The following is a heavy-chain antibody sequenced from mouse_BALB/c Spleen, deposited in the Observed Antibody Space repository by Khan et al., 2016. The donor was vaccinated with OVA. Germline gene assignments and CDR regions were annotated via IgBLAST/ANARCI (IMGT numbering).Heavy chain of an antibody. J-gene: IGHJ3*01. V-gene: IGHV1-7*01. D-gene: IGHD2-14*01. CDR2: INPSTGYT. Sequence: QVQLQQSGAELAKPGASVKMSCKASGYTFTTYWMHWVKQRPGQGLEWIGYINPSTGYTEYNQKFKDKATLTADKSSSTAYMQLSSLTSEDSAAYSCTRLGTTRGWFAYWGQGTLVTVSA. CDR1: GYTFTTYW. CDR3: TRLGTTRGWFAY.